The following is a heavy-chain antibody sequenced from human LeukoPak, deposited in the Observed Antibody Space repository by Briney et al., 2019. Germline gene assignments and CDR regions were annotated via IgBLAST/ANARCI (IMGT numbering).Heavy chain of an antibody. CDR2: IYYSGST. CDR1: GGSVSSGSYY. CDR3: AKARVKVCYAFDI. V-gene: IGHV4-61*01. J-gene: IGHJ3*02. Sequence: SETLSLTCTVSGGSVSSGSYYWSWIRQPPGEGLEWIGYIYYSGSTNYNPSLKSRVTISVDTSKNQFSLKLSSVTAADTAVYYCAKARVKVCYAFDIWGQGTMVTVSS. D-gene: IGHD2-8*01.